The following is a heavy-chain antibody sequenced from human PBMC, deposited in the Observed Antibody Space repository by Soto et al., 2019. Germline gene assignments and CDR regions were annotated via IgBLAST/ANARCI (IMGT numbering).Heavy chain of an antibody. CDR1: GGSFSGYY. Sequence: SETLSLTCTVLGGSFSGYYWGWIRQPPGKGLEWIGEINRDGVTNYNPSLKSRLTISVDTSKNQFSLNLNSVTAADTAVYYCARTATQCSRTSCYTVSLDFWGQGTLVTVSS. CDR3: ARTATQCSRTSCYTVSLDF. J-gene: IGHJ4*02. V-gene: IGHV4-34*01. CDR2: INRDGVT. D-gene: IGHD2-2*02.